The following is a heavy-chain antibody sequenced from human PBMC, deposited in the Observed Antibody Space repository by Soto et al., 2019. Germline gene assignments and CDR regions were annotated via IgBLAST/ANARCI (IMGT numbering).Heavy chain of an antibody. D-gene: IGHD3-22*01. Sequence: GGSLRHFCAASGVTCISYGMRWVRQATGKGLEWVAVISYDGSNKYYADSVKGRFTISRDNSKNTLYLQMNSLRAEDTAVYYCAKEGPDSSGYSYRPFDYWGQGTLVTVSS. CDR1: GVTCISYG. V-gene: IGHV3-30*18. J-gene: IGHJ4*02. CDR3: AKEGPDSSGYSYRPFDY. CDR2: ISYDGSNK.